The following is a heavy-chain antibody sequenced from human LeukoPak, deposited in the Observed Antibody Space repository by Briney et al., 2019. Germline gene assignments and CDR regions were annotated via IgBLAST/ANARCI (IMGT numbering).Heavy chain of an antibody. V-gene: IGHV1-69*05. D-gene: IGHD3-10*01. J-gene: IGHJ4*02. CDR2: IIPIFSTA. Sequence: ASVKVSCKASGYSFSSYGISWVRQAPGQGLEWMGGIIPIFSTANYAQKFQGRVTITTDESTSTAYMELSSLRSEDTAVYYCARAGLLWFRELFPDDYWGQGTLVTVSS. CDR3: ARAGLLWFRELFPDDY. CDR1: GYSFSSYG.